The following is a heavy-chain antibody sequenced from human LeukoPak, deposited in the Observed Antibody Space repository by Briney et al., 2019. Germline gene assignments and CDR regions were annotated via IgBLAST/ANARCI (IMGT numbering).Heavy chain of an antibody. CDR2: FDPEDGET. D-gene: IGHD6-19*01. Sequence: GASVKVSCKVSGYTLTELSMHWVRQAPGKGLEWMGGFDPEDGETIYAQKFQGRVTMTEDTSTDTAYMELSSLRSEDTAVYYCATTSRYSSGWYLFARRNYFDYWGQGTLVTVSS. CDR1: GYTLTELS. J-gene: IGHJ4*02. V-gene: IGHV1-24*01. CDR3: ATTSRYSSGWYLFARRNYFDY.